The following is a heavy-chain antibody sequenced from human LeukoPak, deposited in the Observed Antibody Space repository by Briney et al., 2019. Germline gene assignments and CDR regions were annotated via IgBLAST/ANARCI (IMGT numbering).Heavy chain of an antibody. Sequence: GGSLRLSCAASGFTFSSYGMHWVRQAPGKGLEWVAVISYDGSNKYYADSVKGRFTISRDNSKNTLYLQMNSLRAEDTAVYYCAKEPNTSSDYWGQGTLVTVSS. J-gene: IGHJ4*02. CDR3: AKEPNTSSDY. CDR2: ISYDGSNK. V-gene: IGHV3-30*18. D-gene: IGHD2-2*02. CDR1: GFTFSSYG.